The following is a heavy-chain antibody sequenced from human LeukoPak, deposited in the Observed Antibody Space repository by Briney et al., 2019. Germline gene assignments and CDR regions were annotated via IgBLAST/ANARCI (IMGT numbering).Heavy chain of an antibody. CDR1: GGTFTNYA. D-gene: IGHD4-17*01. J-gene: IGHJ6*02. Sequence: GASVKVSCKASGGTFTNYAISWVRQAPGQGLEWMGGIIPLLGTPNYAQKFQGRVTITADDSTSTAYMELTSLRSEDTAVYYCAEDSSTVTTRAPYYYYYLDVWGQGTTVTVSS. CDR3: AEDSSTVTTRAPYYYYYLDV. CDR2: IIPLLGTP. V-gene: IGHV1-69*13.